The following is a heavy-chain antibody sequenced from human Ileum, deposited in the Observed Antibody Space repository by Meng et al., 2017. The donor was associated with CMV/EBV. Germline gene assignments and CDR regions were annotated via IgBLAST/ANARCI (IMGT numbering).Heavy chain of an antibody. CDR2: IYHGGSA. CDR1: GDAMPLFY. V-gene: IGHV4-4*07. CDR3: ARGPGRFGDFNFDY. D-gene: IGHD1-14*01. J-gene: IGHJ4*02. Sequence: QLPAAGPCSVQPSVALSLTRTLSGDAMPLFYWDWLRPPAGTALEWIGRIYHGGSANHHPSPQSRGTLSVAPSKNQFSITLPSMTVADTAVYSCARGPGRFGDFNFDYWGQGTLVTVSS.